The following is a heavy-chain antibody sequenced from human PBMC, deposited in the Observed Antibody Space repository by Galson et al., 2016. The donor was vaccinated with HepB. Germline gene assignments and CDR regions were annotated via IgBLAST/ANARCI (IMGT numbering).Heavy chain of an antibody. CDR1: GLTFSSYS. CDR3: ARDLLQANVDY. D-gene: IGHD4/OR15-4a*01. J-gene: IGHJ4*02. Sequence: SLRLSCAASGLTFSSYSMNWVRQAPGKGLEWVSSISTTSTYIFYADSVKGRVTISRDNAKNSLYLRMNSLRAEDTAVYYCARDLLQANVDYWGQGTLVAVSS. CDR2: ISTTSTYI. V-gene: IGHV3-21*01.